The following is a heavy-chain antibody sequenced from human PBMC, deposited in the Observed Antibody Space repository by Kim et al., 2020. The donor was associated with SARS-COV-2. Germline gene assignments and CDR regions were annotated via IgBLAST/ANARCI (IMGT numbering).Heavy chain of an antibody. Sequence: YYNPSVEGRVTTSIDSSKNQFSLKLSSVTAADTAVYYCTRPRGNYYFFDFWGQGVLVTVSS. J-gene: IGHJ4*02. D-gene: IGHD1-26*01. V-gene: IGHV4-39*01. CDR3: TRPRGNYYFFDF.